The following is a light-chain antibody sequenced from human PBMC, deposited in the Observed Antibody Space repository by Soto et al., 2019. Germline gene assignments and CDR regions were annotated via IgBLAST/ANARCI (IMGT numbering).Light chain of an antibody. Sequence: DIQMTQSPSSLSASVGDRVTITCRASQGIGKYLAWYQQKPGEIPKLLIYTASTLQSGVPSRFSGSGYGTDFTLTISSLQPEEVATYYCQRYNSAPFTFGPGTKVDVK. CDR1: QGIGKY. CDR3: QRYNSAPFT. V-gene: IGKV1-27*01. CDR2: TAS. J-gene: IGKJ3*01.